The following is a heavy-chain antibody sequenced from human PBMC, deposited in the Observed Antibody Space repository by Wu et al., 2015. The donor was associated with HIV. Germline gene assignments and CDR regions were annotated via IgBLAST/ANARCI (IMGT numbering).Heavy chain of an antibody. CDR3: ARGGWAAAAGADY. J-gene: IGHJ4*02. CDR1: GDIFVAYF. Sequence: QLVQSGAGVKKPGASVKVSCKASGDIFVAYFMHWVRQAPGQGLEWMGWVNPASGGTNYAHKFQGRVTMTWDTSSSTTYLELSSLRSDDTAVYYCARGGWAAAAGADYWGQGTLVSVSS. V-gene: IGHV1-2*02. D-gene: IGHD6-13*01. CDR2: VNPASGGT.